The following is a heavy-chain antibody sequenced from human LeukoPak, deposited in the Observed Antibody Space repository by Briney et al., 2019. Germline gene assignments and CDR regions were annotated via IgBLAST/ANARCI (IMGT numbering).Heavy chain of an antibody. CDR2: VSRSGDGT. D-gene: IGHD1-26*01. Sequence: PGGSLRLSCEARGFIFTNYAMTWVRQAPGKGLEWVSSVSRSGDGTYYADSVKGRFTISRDNSKNTLYLQMNSLRADDTAVYYCAKNRGGSYYSGSDYWGQGTLVTVSS. V-gene: IGHV3-23*01. CDR1: GFIFTNYA. J-gene: IGHJ4*02. CDR3: AKNRGGSYYSGSDY.